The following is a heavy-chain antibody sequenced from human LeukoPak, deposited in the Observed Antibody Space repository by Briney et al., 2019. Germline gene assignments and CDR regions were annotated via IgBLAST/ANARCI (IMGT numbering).Heavy chain of an antibody. CDR3: ARESGPDSSGYYVIGFQDAFDI. Sequence: PGGSLRLSCAASGLTFSSYEMNWVRQAPGKGLEWVSYISSSGSTIYYADSVKGRFTISRDNAKNSLYLQMNSLRAEDTAVYYCARESGPDSSGYYVIGFQDAFDIWGQGTMVTVSS. CDR2: ISSSGSTI. D-gene: IGHD3-22*01. J-gene: IGHJ3*02. V-gene: IGHV3-48*03. CDR1: GLTFSSYE.